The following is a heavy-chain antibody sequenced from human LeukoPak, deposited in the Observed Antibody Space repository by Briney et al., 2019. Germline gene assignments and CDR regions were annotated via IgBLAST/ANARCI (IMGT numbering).Heavy chain of an antibody. CDR2: IYTSGST. J-gene: IGHJ6*03. CDR3: ARRGGSYSANYYYYYMDV. CDR1: GGSISSYY. D-gene: IGHD1-26*01. V-gene: IGHV4-4*09. Sequence: SETLSLTCTVSGGSISSYYWSWIRQPPGKGLGWIGYIYTSGSTNYNPSLKSRVTISVDTSKNQFSLKLSSVTAADTAVYYCARRGGSYSANYYYYYMDVWGKGTTVTVSS.